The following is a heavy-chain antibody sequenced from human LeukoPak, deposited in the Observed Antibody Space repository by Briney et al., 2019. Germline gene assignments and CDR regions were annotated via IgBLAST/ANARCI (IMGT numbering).Heavy chain of an antibody. CDR2: INHSGST. CDR3: ATGFYSSRWYEGY. V-gene: IGHV4-34*01. Sequence: SETLSLTCAVYGGSFSGYHWSWIRQPPGKGLEWIGEINHSGSTNYNPSLKSRVTISVDTSKNQFSLKLSSVTAADTAVYYCATGFYSSRWYEGYWGQGTLVTVSS. CDR1: GGSFSGYH. D-gene: IGHD6-13*01. J-gene: IGHJ4*02.